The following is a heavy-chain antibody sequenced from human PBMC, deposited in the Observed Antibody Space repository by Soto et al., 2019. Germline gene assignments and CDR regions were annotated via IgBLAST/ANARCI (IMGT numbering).Heavy chain of an antibody. Sequence: QITLKESGPMLVKPTQTLTLTCTFSGFSLTTGGVAVGWIRQPPGKALEWLALIYWDDDKRYSPSLKSRLSITKDTSTYLVVLTMSNMVPVDTATYYRAHSDCSGADCHSRWYSGLWGRGTLVTVSS. V-gene: IGHV2-5*02. J-gene: IGHJ2*01. D-gene: IGHD2-15*01. CDR1: GFSLTTGGVA. CDR3: AHSDCSGADCHSRWYSGL. CDR2: IYWDDDK.